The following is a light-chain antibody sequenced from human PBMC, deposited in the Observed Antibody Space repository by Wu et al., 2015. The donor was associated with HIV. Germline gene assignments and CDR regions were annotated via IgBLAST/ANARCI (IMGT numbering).Light chain of an antibody. Sequence: DIQMTQSPSTLSASVGDRVTITCRASQGISNWLAWYQQKPGKAPKLLIYEASRLESGVPPRFTGTGSGTEFTLTISSLQPDDFATYYCQQYNGSSYIFGQGTKLEI. CDR2: EAS. CDR3: QQYNGSSYI. CDR1: QGISNW. J-gene: IGKJ2*01. V-gene: IGKV1-5*03.